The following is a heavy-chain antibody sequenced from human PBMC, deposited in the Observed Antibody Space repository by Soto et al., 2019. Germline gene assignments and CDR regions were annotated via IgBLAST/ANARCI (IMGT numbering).Heavy chain of an antibody. D-gene: IGHD2-2*01. CDR2: ISAYNGNT. Sequence: ASVKVSCKASGYTFTSYGISWVRQAPGQGLEWMGWISAYNGNTNYAQKLQGRVTMTTDTSTSTAYMELRSLRSDDTAVYYCARLDVVPAAIGWFDPWGQGTLVTVSS. CDR1: GYTFTSYG. CDR3: ARLDVVPAAIGWFDP. V-gene: IGHV1-18*01. J-gene: IGHJ5*02.